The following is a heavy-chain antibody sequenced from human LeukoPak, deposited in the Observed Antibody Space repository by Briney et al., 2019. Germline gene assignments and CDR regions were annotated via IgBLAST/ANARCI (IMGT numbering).Heavy chain of an antibody. D-gene: IGHD3-3*01. CDR3: AKDRFGSFDY. CDR1: GASISSYY. J-gene: IGHJ4*02. V-gene: IGHV4-4*07. CDR2: IYSTGNT. Sequence: SETLSLTCTVSGASISSYYWSWIRKPAGKGLEWIGRIYSTGNTNYNPSLKSRVTMSLDTSKNQFSLNLTSVTAADTAVYYCAKDRFGSFDYCGQGTLVTVSS.